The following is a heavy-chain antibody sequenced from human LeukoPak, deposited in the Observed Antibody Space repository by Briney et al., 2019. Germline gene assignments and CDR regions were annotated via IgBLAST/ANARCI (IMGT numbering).Heavy chain of an antibody. D-gene: IGHD3-22*01. CDR3: ARTDYFDTSGRFYYYAMDV. J-gene: IGHJ6*02. V-gene: IGHV4-59*08. CDR2: VYYSGST. Sequence: SETLSLTCTVSGDSITNFYWSWIRQPPGKGLEWIGYVYYSGSTNYNPSLKSRVTISIDTSKKHFFLRLSSVTAADTAVYYCARTDYFDTSGRFYYYAMDVWGQGTTVTVSS. CDR1: GDSITNFY.